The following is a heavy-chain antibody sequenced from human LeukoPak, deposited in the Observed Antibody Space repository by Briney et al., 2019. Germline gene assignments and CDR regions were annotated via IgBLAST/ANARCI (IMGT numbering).Heavy chain of an antibody. CDR1: GGSISAFY. Sequence: SETLSLTCTVSGGSISAFYWSWIRQPPGKGLEWIGYIYYSGSTNYNPSLKSRVTISMDTSRNQFSLKLSSVTAADTAVYYCARVSGYYGSGSYSYWGQGTLVTVSS. V-gene: IGHV4-59*12. D-gene: IGHD3-10*01. CDR2: IYYSGST. CDR3: ARVSGYYGSGSYSY. J-gene: IGHJ4*02.